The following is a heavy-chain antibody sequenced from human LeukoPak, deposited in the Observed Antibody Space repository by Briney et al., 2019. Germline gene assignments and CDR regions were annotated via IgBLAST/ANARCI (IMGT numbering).Heavy chain of an antibody. CDR3: ARVLPAGYSYAMGYFDY. Sequence: SETLSLTCAVYGGSFSDYYWSWIRQPPGKGLEWIGEINHVGSTNYNPSLKSRVTISVDTSKNQFSLKLSSVTAADTAVYYCARVLPAGYSYAMGYFDYWGQGTLVTVSS. J-gene: IGHJ4*02. CDR1: GGSFSDYY. V-gene: IGHV4-34*01. CDR2: INHVGST. D-gene: IGHD5-18*01.